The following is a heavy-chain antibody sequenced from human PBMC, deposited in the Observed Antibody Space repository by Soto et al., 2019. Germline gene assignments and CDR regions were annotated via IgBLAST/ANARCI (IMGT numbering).Heavy chain of an antibody. CDR2: ISYEGSNT. CDR3: ARVTPGNNLYYFSGLDF. D-gene: IGHD1-1*01. J-gene: IGHJ6*02. Sequence: GGSLRLSCVASGFTFDTYGIHWVRQAPGKGLQWVALISYEGSNTYYADSVRGRFTISRDNSKNALYLQMNTLRPEDTGVYYCARVTPGNNLYYFSGLDFWGQGTSVTVSS. CDR1: GFTFDTYG. V-gene: IGHV3-30-3*01.